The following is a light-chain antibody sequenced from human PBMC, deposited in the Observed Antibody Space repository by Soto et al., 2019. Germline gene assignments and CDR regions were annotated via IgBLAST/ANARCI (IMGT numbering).Light chain of an antibody. J-gene: IGKJ1*01. CDR1: QSISSY. CDR2: AAS. V-gene: IGKV1-39*01. Sequence: DIQMTQSPSSLSASVGDRVTITCRASQSISSYLNWYQQKPGKAPKLLIYAASSLQRGVPPRFSGSGSGTDFTLTISSLQPEDFATYYCQQRRTFGQGTKVDIK. CDR3: QQRRT.